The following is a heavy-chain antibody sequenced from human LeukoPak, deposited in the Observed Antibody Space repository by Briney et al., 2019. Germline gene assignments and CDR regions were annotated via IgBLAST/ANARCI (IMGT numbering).Heavy chain of an antibody. Sequence: GGSLRLSCAASGFTFSSYGMHWVRQAPGKGLEWVAVISYDGSNKYYADSVKGRFTISRDNSKNTLYLQMNSLRAEDTAVYYCAKDRRGGTYYFDYWGQGTLVTVSS. CDR1: GFTFSSYG. V-gene: IGHV3-30*18. CDR3: AKDRRGGTYYFDY. J-gene: IGHJ4*02. CDR2: ISYDGSNK. D-gene: IGHD4-23*01.